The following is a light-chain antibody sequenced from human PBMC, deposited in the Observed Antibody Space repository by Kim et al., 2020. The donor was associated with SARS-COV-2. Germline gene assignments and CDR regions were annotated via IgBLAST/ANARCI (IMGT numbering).Light chain of an antibody. CDR2: DVS. CDR3: CSYAGSSTYWV. CDR1: SSDVGTYNL. V-gene: IGLV2-23*02. J-gene: IGLJ3*02. Sequence: QSITISCTGTSSDVGTYNLVSWYQQHPGKAPKLMMYDVSKRPSGVSDRFSGSKSGNTASLTISGLQADDEADYYCCSYAGSSTYWVFGGGTQLTVL.